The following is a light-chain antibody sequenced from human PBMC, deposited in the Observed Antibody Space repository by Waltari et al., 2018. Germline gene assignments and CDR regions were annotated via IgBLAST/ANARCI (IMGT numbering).Light chain of an antibody. V-gene: IGLV2-14*01. J-gene: IGLJ3*02. CDR1: SSDVGFYDF. Sequence: QSALTQPASVSGSPGQSITISCTGTSSDVGFYDFVSWFQQHPGKAPKVMIYKVNNRPSGVSHRFSGSMSANTASLTISGLQAEDEADYYCSSYTRRSYWVFGGGTQLTVL. CDR3: SSYTRRSYWV. CDR2: KVN.